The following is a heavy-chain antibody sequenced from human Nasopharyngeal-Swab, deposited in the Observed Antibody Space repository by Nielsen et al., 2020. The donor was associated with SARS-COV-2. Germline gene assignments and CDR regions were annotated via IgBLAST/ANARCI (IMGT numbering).Heavy chain of an antibody. CDR3: AAGIAAAGWSFDY. V-gene: IGHV1-58*01. Sequence: WVRQAPGQRLEWIGWIVVGSGNTNYAQKFQERVTITRDMSTSTAYMELSSLRSEDTAVYYCAAGIAAAGWSFDYWGQGTLVTVSS. D-gene: IGHD6-13*01. J-gene: IGHJ4*02. CDR2: IVVGSGNT.